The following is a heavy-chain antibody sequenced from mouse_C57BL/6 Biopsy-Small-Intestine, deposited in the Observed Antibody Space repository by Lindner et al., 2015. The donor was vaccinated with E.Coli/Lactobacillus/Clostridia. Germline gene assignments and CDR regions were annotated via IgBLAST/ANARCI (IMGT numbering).Heavy chain of an antibody. CDR1: GYTFTDYD. CDR3: ARGRCGGDCYRRYFQH. Sequence: SVKVSCKPSGYTFTDYDIAWLRQATGQGLEWMGWMNPTSGNTGYAQKFQGRVTMTRDTSISTAYLELSSLRSEDTAVYYCARGRCGGDCYRRYFQHWGQGTLVTVS. D-gene: IGHD2-13*01. CDR2: MNPTSGNT. V-gene: IGHV1-84*02. J-gene: IGHJ3*01.